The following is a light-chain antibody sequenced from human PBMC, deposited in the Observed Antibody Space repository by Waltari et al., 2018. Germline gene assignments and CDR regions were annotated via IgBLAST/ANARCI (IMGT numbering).Light chain of an antibody. Sequence: EVVLTQSPATLSLSPGERATLSCRASQRVSSHLAWYQQKPGQAPRLLMYDASKRATGIPARFSGSGSGTDFSLTISSLEPEDLAVYYCQQRSNWPFTFGGGTKVEIK. CDR3: QQRSNWPFT. CDR2: DAS. V-gene: IGKV3-11*01. CDR1: QRVSSH. J-gene: IGKJ4*01.